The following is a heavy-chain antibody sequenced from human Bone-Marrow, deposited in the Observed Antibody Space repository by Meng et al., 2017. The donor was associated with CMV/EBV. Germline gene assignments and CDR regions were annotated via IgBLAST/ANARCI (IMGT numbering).Heavy chain of an antibody. Sequence: FTFSSYGMHWVRQAPGKGLEWVAVISYDGSNKYYADSVKGRFTISRDNSKNTLYLQMNSLRAEDTAVYYCAKDRRGYCSGGSCYSWDYWGQGTLVTVSS. CDR1: FTFSSYG. J-gene: IGHJ4*02. CDR2: ISYDGSNK. V-gene: IGHV3-30*18. D-gene: IGHD2-15*01. CDR3: AKDRRGYCSGGSCYSWDY.